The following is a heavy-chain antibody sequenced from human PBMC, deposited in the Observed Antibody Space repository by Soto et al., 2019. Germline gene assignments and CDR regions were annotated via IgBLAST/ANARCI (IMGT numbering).Heavy chain of an antibody. J-gene: IGHJ5*02. CDR1: GYSFTSHY. D-gene: IGHD6-19*01. V-gene: IGHV1-46*01. CDR3: AREKWGSGSRWLDP. CDR2: IYPGGVNV. Sequence: ASVKVSCKAIGYSFTSHYMHWVRQAPGQGLEWMGTIYPGGVNVAYAQNFQGRVTINQDTSASTAYMELSSLTSEDTAVYYCAREKWGSGSRWLDPWGQGTLVTVSS.